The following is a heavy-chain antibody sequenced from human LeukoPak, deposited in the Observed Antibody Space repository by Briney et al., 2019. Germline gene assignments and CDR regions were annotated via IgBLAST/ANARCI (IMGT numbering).Heavy chain of an antibody. CDR1: GGSISSYY. J-gene: IGHJ6*03. Sequence: SETLSLTCTVSGGSISSYYWSWIRQPAGKGLEWIGRIYSSGSTNYNPSLKSRATISLDTSKNQFSLKLNSVTAADTAVYYCARAYYYYMDVWGKGTTVSVSS. CDR2: IYSSGST. CDR3: ARAYYYYMDV. V-gene: IGHV4-4*07.